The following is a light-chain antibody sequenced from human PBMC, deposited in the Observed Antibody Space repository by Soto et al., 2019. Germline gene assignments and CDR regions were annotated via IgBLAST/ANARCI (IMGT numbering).Light chain of an antibody. CDR2: DAS. Sequence: EIVMTQSPATLSVSPGERATLSCRASQSVSSYLAWYQQKPGQAPRLLIYDASNRATGIPARFSGSGSGTDFTLTISSLQPEDFAVYYCQQDYNLPPLTFGGGTKVDIK. J-gene: IGKJ4*01. CDR3: QQDYNLPPLT. V-gene: IGKV3D-15*01. CDR1: QSVSSY.